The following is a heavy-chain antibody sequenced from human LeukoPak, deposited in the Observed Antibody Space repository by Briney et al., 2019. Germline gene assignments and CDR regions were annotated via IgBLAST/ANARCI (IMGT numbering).Heavy chain of an antibody. CDR1: GFTFSNYA. D-gene: IGHD5-24*01. J-gene: IGHJ5*02. V-gene: IGHV3-23*01. CDR3: AKRGNTISFFDP. Sequence: GGSLRLSCAASGFTFSNYAMYWVRQPPGKGLEWVSGLSYVGDFTYYADSVKGRFTISRDNSKNTLYLEMNSLRVEDTAVYYCAKRGNTISFFDPWGQGTLVTVSS. CDR2: LSYVGDFT.